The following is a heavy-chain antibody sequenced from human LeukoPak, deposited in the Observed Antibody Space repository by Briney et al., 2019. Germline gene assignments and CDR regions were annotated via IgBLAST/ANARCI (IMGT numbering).Heavy chain of an antibody. CDR3: ARVLRRDILTGSYPRYYYYGMDV. D-gene: IGHD3-9*01. J-gene: IGHJ6*02. V-gene: IGHV1-18*01. Sequence: GASVKVSCKASGYTVTSYGISWVRQAPGQGLEWMGWISAYNGNTNYAQKLQGRVTMTTDTSTSTAYMELRSLRSDDTAVYYCARVLRRDILTGSYPRYYYYGMDVWGQGTTVTVSS. CDR2: ISAYNGNT. CDR1: GYTVTSYG.